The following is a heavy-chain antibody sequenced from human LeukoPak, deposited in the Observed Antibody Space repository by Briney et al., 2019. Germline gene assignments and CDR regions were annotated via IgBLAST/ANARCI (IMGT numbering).Heavy chain of an antibody. CDR1: GYTFTGYY. Sequence: ASVKVSCKASGYTFTGYYLHWVRQAPGQGLEWMGWINPNSGGTIFAQKFQGRVTMTRDTSISTAYMEVSRLRSDDTAVYYCARDRDYVWENYRLYALDVWSQGTTVTVSS. CDR2: INPNSGGT. J-gene: IGHJ6*02. D-gene: IGHD3-16*02. CDR3: ARDRDYVWENYRLYALDV. V-gene: IGHV1-2*02.